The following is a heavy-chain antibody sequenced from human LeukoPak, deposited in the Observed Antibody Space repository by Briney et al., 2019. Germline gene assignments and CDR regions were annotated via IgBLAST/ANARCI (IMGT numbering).Heavy chain of an antibody. CDR2: IYTSGST. D-gene: IGHD4-17*01. Sequence: SETLSLTCTVSGNSFGDYYWGWIRQPAGKGLEWIGRIYTSGSTTYNPSLKSRVTMSVDTSKSQFSLNLMSMTAADTAVYYCTRDTGTTGEVKFDPWGQGTLVTVSS. CDR3: TRDTGTTGEVKFDP. CDR1: GNSFGDYY. J-gene: IGHJ5*02. V-gene: IGHV4-4*07.